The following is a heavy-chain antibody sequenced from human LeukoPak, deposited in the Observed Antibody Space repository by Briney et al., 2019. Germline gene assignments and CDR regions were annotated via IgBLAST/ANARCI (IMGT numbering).Heavy chain of an antibody. Sequence: GGSLRLSCAASGFTFSSYAMSWVRQAPGKGLEWVSAISGSGGSTYYADSVKGRFTISRDNSKNTLYLQMNSLSAEDTAVYYCARAYDILTGYSNYFDYWGQGTLVTVSS. J-gene: IGHJ4*02. D-gene: IGHD3-9*01. CDR2: ISGSGGST. CDR1: GFTFSSYA. CDR3: ARAYDILTGYSNYFDY. V-gene: IGHV3-23*01.